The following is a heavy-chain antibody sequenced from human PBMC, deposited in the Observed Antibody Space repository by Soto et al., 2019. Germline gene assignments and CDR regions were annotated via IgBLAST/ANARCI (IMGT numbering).Heavy chain of an antibody. CDR3: AREGYCSSTGCYSFDY. V-gene: IGHV3-64*01. Sequence: EVQLVESGGGLVQPGGSLRLSCAASGFTFSSYAMHWVRQAPGKGLEYVSAISSNGGSTYYANSVKGRFTISRDNSKNTLERQMGSLRAEDMAVYYCAREGYCSSTGCYSFDYWGQGTLVTVSS. J-gene: IGHJ4*02. CDR1: GFTFSSYA. CDR2: ISSNGGST. D-gene: IGHD2-2*01.